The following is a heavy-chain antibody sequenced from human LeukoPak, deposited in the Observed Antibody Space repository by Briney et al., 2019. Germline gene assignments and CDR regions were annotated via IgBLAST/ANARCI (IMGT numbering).Heavy chain of an antibody. CDR2: IYPGDSDT. V-gene: IGHV5-51*01. J-gene: IGHJ3*02. CDR1: GYSFTSYR. D-gene: IGHD6-13*01. Sequence: GESLKISCKGSGYSFTSYRIGWVRQMPGKGLEWMGIIYPGDSDTRYNPSFQGQVTISADKSISTAYLQWSSLKASDTAMYYCARHYSSSWYTLIAVRSGAAFDAFDIWGQGTMVTVSS. CDR3: ARHYSSSWYTLIAVRSGAAFDAFDI.